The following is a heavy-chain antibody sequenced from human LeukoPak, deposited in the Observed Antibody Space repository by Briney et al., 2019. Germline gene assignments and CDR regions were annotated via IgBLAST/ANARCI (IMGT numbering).Heavy chain of an antibody. J-gene: IGHJ5*02. CDR3: ARGKRDGYNHKNNWFDP. Sequence: ASVKVSCKASGRTFSSYAISWVRQAPGQGLEWMGGIIPIFGTANYAQKFQGRVTITADESTSTACMELSSLRSEDTAVYYCARGKRDGYNHKNNWFDPWGQGTLVTVSS. D-gene: IGHD5-24*01. CDR1: GRTFSSYA. CDR2: IIPIFGTA. V-gene: IGHV1-69*13.